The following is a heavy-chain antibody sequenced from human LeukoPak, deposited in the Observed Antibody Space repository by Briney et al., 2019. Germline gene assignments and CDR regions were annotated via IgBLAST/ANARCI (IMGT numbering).Heavy chain of an antibody. D-gene: IGHD5-18*01. CDR1: GGSISTYY. J-gene: IGHJ6*03. CDR2: IYYTGDT. CDR3: ARVRRGYSYAYYYYYYMDV. Sequence: SETLSLTCTVSGGSISTYYWTWIRQPPGKGLEWIGYIYYTGDTDYNPSLKSRVTISLDTSKNQFSLKLSSVTAADTAVYYCARVRRGYSYAYYYYYYMDVWGKGTTVTVSS. V-gene: IGHV4-59*01.